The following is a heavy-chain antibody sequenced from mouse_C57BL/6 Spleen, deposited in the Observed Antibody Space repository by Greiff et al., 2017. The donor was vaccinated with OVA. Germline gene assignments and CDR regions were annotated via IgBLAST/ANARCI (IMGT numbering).Heavy chain of an antibody. CDR3: GRKGYYGHYDARDD. J-gene: IGHJ4*01. V-gene: IGHV1-55*01. D-gene: IGHD1-1*01. CDR2: IYPGSGST. CDR1: GYTFPSYW. Sequence: QVQLQPPGAELVKPGASVKMSCKASGYTFPSYWITWVKPRPGQGLEWIGDIYPGSGSTNYNEKFKSKATMTVDTSSSTADMQLSSLTSEDSAGDYGGRKGYYGHYDARDDWGQGTSVTVSS.